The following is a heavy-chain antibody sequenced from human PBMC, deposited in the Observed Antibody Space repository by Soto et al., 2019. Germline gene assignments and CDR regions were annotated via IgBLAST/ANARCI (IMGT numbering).Heavy chain of an antibody. J-gene: IGHJ5*02. CDR1: GYSFTGYW. Sequence: GESLKISCNASGYSFTGYWITWVRQMPGKGLEWMGRIDPRDSQSNYSPSCQGRVTISAERSSSTAYLQWKSLKASDTAMYYCARTGYGNWLDPWGQGTLVTVSS. CDR2: IDPRDSQS. CDR3: ARTGYGNWLDP. D-gene: IGHD3-10*01. V-gene: IGHV5-10-1*01.